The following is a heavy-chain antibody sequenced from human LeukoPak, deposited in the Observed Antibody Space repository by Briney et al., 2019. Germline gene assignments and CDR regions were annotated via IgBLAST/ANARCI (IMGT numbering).Heavy chain of an antibody. V-gene: IGHV3-64*01. Sequence: GGSLRLSCAASGFTFSSYWMHWVRQAPGEGLEYVSAITGDGGTTYYARSVKDRFTISRDNSKNTLYLQMGSLRAEDMAVYYCARIYYDRGGHYYDYWGQGTLVTVSS. CDR3: ARIYYDRGGHYYDY. CDR2: ITGDGGTT. J-gene: IGHJ4*02. CDR1: GFTFSSYW. D-gene: IGHD3-22*01.